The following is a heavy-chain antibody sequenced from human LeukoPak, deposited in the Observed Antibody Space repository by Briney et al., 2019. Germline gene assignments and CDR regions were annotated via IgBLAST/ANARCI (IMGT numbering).Heavy chain of an antibody. D-gene: IGHD3-22*01. CDR1: GGSISSYY. CDR3: ARVVDSSSYYFDY. V-gene: IGHV4-59*01. J-gene: IGHJ4*02. CDR2: IYYSGST. Sequence: PSETLSLTCTVSGGSISSYYWSWIRQPPGKGLEWIGYIYYSGSTNYNPSLKSRVTISVDTSKNQFSLKLSSVTAADTAVYYCARVVDSSSYYFDYWGQGTLVTVSS.